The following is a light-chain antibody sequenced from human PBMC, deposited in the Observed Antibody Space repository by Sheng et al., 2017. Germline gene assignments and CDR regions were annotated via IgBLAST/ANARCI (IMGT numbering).Light chain of an antibody. CDR1: QSVSIN. CDR3: QQYNDWPLLT. J-gene: IGKJ3*01. V-gene: IGKV3-15*01. Sequence: EIVMTQSPATLSVSPGERATLSCRASQSVSINLAWYQQKPGQAPRLLIYDASTRATGIPARFSGSGSGTEFTLTISSLQSEDFAVYYCQQYNDWPLLTFGPGTKVDIK. CDR2: DAS.